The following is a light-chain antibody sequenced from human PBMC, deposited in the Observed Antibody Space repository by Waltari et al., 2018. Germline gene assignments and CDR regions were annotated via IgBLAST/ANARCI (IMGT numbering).Light chain of an antibody. J-gene: IGLJ2*01. CDR2: YDS. Sequence: SYVLTHPTSMSVAPGQSVRHPFGGNNHGSQSVPWYQQKPGQAPALVVYYDSDRFSAIPGRFSGAKSGNTATLPISAVEAGDEADYYCQVWDNISDHVIFGGGTKLTVL. V-gene: IGLV3-21*02. CDR3: QVWDNISDHVI. CDR1: NHGSQS.